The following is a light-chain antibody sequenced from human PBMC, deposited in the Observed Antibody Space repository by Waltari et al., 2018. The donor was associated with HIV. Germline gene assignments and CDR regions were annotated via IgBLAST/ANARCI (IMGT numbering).Light chain of an antibody. CDR1: QDIGTY. Sequence: AIRMTQSPSSLSASTGDRVTISCRASQDIGTYVAWYQHKPGKAPELLMFASSTLQSGLPSRFTGSGSGTDFTLTITCLQSEDFATYYCQQYYSYHQTFGQGTKLEIK. CDR3: QQYYSYHQT. CDR2: ASS. V-gene: IGKV1-8*01. J-gene: IGKJ2*01.